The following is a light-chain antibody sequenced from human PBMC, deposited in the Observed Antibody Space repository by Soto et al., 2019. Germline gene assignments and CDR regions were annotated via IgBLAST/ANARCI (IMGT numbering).Light chain of an antibody. CDR2: DAS. CDR1: QSVSSN. Sequence: EIVMTQSPSTLSVSPGERATLSCRASQSVSSNYVAWFHQKPGQAPRLLIYDASNRATGIPARFSGSGSGTDFTLTISSLEPDDFAVYYCQQRSNWPPWTFGQGTKVDTK. V-gene: IGKV3-11*01. J-gene: IGKJ1*01. CDR3: QQRSNWPPWT.